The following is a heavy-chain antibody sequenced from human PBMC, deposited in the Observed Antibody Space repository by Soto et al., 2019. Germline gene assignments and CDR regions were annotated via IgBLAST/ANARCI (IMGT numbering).Heavy chain of an antibody. CDR3: ARTYCGGDCYPTPRHYGMDV. J-gene: IGHJ6*02. V-gene: IGHV3-11*06. D-gene: IGHD2-21*02. Sequence: QVQLVESGGGLVKPGVSLRLSCAASGFTFSEYYMSWIRQAPGKGLEWVSYISSSGSYTNYADSVKGRFTISRDNTKNSLYLQMNSLRAEDTAVYYCARTYCGGDCYPTPRHYGMDVWGQGTTVTVSS. CDR1: GFTFSEYY. CDR2: ISSSGSYT.